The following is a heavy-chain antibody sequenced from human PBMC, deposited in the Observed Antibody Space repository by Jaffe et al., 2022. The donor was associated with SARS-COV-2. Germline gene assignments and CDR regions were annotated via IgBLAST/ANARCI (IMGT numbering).Heavy chain of an antibody. CDR2: ILPDGSQI. J-gene: IGHJ4*02. V-gene: IGHV3-30*04. Sequence: QVHLVESGGGVVQPGRSLGLSCAASGFTFSNFAIHWVRQAPGKGLEWVAVILPDGSQIYYADSVKGRFTISRDNSKNMLYLQMNSLRPEDTAVYYCARASEYGDDYWGRGTLVTVSS. D-gene: IGHD2-2*01. CDR1: GFTFSNFA. CDR3: ARASEYGDDY.